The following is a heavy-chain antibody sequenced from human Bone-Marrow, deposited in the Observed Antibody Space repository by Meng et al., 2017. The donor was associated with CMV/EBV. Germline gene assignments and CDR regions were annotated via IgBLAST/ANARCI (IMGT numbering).Heavy chain of an antibody. CDR3: ARQQQPLRYFDY. V-gene: IGHV4-31*02. Sequence: TVSGGSISSVRYDWSWIRQHPGKGLEWIGYIYYSGSTYYNPSLKSRVTISVDTSKNQFSLTLSSVTAADTAVYYCARQQQPLRYFDYWGQGTLVTVSS. D-gene: IGHD3-9*01. CDR1: GGSISSVRYD. J-gene: IGHJ4*02. CDR2: IYYSGST.